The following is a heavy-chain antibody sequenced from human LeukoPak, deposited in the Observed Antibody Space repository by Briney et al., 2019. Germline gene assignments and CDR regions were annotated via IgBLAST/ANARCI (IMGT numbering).Heavy chain of an antibody. J-gene: IGHJ4*02. CDR3: ARKREGPTTGIDS. CDR2: IYSSGRS. CDR1: GASISSTNSY. V-gene: IGHV4-39*07. D-gene: IGHD1-26*01. Sequence: SKTLSLTCTVSGASISSTNSYWGWIRQSPRTGLEWIGNIYSSGRSYYNPSLKSRVTISIDTSDKQFSLKLTSVTAADTAVYYCARKREGPTTGIDSWGQGTLVTVSS.